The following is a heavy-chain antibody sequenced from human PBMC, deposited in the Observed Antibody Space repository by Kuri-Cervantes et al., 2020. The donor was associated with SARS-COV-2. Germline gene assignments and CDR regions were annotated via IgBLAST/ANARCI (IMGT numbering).Heavy chain of an antibody. CDR2: IWYDGSNK. D-gene: IGHD2-2*01. Sequence: GESLKISCAASGFTFSSYGMHWVRQAPGKGLEWVAVIWYDGSNKYYADSVKGRFTISRDNAKNTLYLQMNSLRAEDTAVYYCARMLRKYQLLHGAYYYYGMDVWGQGTTVTVSS. J-gene: IGHJ6*02. V-gene: IGHV3-33*03. CDR1: GFTFSSYG. CDR3: ARMLRKYQLLHGAYYYYGMDV.